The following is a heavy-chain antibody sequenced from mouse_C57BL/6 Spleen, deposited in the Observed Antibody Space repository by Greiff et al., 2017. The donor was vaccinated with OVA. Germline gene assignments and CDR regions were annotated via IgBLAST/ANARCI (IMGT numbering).Heavy chain of an antibody. CDR3: ARGIYYGNYDYFDY. D-gene: IGHD2-1*01. V-gene: IGHV1-64*01. Sequence: VQLQQPGAELVKPGASVKLSCKASGYTFTSYWMHWVKQRPGQGLEWIGMIHPNSGSTNYNEKFKSKATLTVAKSSSTAYMQLSSLTSEDSAVYYCARGIYYGNYDYFDYWGQGTTLTVSS. CDR2: IHPNSGST. J-gene: IGHJ2*01. CDR1: GYTFTSYW.